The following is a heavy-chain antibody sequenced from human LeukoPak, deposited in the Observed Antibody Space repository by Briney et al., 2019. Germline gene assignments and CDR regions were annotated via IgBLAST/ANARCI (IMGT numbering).Heavy chain of an antibody. V-gene: IGHV3-33*01. Sequence: GGSLRLSCAASGFTFSSYGMHWVRQAPGKGLEWVAVIWYDGSNKYYADSVKGRFTIPRDNSKNTLYLQMNSLRAEDTAVYYCARATYYYDSSGYYSDYWGQGTLVTVSS. CDR3: ARATYYYDSSGYYSDY. D-gene: IGHD3-22*01. CDR2: IWYDGSNK. CDR1: GFTFSSYG. J-gene: IGHJ4*02.